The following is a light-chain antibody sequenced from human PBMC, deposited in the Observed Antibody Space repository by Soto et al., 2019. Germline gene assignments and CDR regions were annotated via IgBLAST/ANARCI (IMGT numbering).Light chain of an antibody. Sequence: QTVVTQEPSFSVSPGGTVTLTCGLISDSVSTNHYPSWYQQTPGQSPRTLVYNTNTRSSGVPDRFSGSILGNKAALTITGAQADDECNYYCALFSGSGTWVFGSGTKVTVL. V-gene: IGLV8-61*01. J-gene: IGLJ1*01. CDR1: SDSVSTNHY. CDR3: ALFSGSGTWV. CDR2: NTN.